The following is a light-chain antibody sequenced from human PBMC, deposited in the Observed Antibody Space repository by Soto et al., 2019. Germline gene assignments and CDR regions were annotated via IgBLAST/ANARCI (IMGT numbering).Light chain of an antibody. CDR2: AAS. Sequence: DIQMTQSPSSLSASVGDRVTITCRASQDIQNALGWYQQKPGKAPKRLIYAASSLQSGVPSRFSGSRSGTGFTLTISSLQPEDFATYYCLQHDSNVRTFGQGTKVDIK. J-gene: IGKJ1*01. V-gene: IGKV1-17*01. CDR1: QDIQNA. CDR3: LQHDSNVRT.